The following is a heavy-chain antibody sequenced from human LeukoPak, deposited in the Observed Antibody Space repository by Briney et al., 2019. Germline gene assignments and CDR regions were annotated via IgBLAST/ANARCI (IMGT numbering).Heavy chain of an antibody. J-gene: IGHJ6*02. CDR1: GFTLSSYD. CDR3: VLTYYYGMDV. Sequence: QSGGSLRLSCAASGFTLSSYDMHWVRQGTGKGLEWVSAIGSAGDTYYAGSVKGRFTISRESAKKSLYLHMNSLRAGDAAVYYCVLTYYYGMDVWGQGTTVTVSS. CDR2: IGSAGDT. V-gene: IGHV3-13*01.